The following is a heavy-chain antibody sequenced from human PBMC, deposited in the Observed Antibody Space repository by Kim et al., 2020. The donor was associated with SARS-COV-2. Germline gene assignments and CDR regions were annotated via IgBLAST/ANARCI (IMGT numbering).Heavy chain of an antibody. J-gene: IGHJ6*02. CDR3: ARTAPHCGGDCSEAYYYYYGMDV. V-gene: IGHV1-3*01. Sequence: ASVKVSCKASGYTFTSYAMHWVRQAPGQRLEWMGWINAGNGNTKYSQKFQGRVTITRDTSASTAYMELSSLRSEDTAVYYCARTAPHCGGDCSEAYYYYYGMDVWGQGTTVTVSS. CDR2: INAGNGNT. CDR1: GYTFTSYA. D-gene: IGHD2-21*01.